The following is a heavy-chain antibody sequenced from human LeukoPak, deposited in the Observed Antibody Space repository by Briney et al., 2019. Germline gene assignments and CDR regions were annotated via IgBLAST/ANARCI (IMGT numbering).Heavy chain of an antibody. CDR2: INWNGGST. V-gene: IGHV3-20*04. Sequence: PEGSLRLSCAASGFTFDDYGMSWVRQAPGKGLEWVSGINWNGGSTGYADSVKGRFTISRDNAKNSLYLQMNSLIPDDTAVYYCAKDKELSTMDSWGQGILVTVSS. D-gene: IGHD5-24*01. J-gene: IGHJ5*01. CDR1: GFTFDDYG. CDR3: AKDKELSTMDS.